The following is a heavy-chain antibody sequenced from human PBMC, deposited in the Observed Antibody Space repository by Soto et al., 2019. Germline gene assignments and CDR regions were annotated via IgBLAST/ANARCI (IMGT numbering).Heavy chain of an antibody. J-gene: IGHJ4*02. CDR3: ARDLKVPYYDFWSGYYFDY. V-gene: IGHV3-48*02. D-gene: IGHD3-3*01. CDR2: ISSSSSTI. Sequence: EVQLVESGGGLVQPGGSLRLSCAASGFTFSSYSMNWVRQAPGKGLEWVSYISSSSSTIYYADSVKGRFTISRDNAKNSQYLQMNSLRDEDTAVYYCARDLKVPYYDFWSGYYFDYWGQGTLVTVSS. CDR1: GFTFSSYS.